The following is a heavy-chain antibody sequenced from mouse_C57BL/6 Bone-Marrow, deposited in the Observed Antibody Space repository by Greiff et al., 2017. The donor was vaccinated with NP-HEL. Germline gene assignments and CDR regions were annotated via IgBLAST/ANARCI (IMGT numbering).Heavy chain of an antibody. CDR2: IHPNSGST. CDR1: GYTFTSYW. Sequence: QVQLQQPGAELVKPGASVKLSCKASGYTFTSYWMHWVKQRPGQGLEWIGMIHPNSGSTNYNEKFKSKATLTVDKSSSTAYMQLSSLTSEDSAVYYCARRIYYGYDVAWFAYGGQGTLVTVSA. J-gene: IGHJ3*01. CDR3: ARRIYYGYDVAWFAY. D-gene: IGHD2-2*01. V-gene: IGHV1-64*01.